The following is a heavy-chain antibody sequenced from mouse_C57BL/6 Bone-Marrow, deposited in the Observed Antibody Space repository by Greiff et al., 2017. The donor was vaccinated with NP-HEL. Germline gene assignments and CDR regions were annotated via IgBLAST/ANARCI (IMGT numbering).Heavy chain of an antibody. CDR1: GFSLSTFGMG. J-gene: IGHJ2*01. CDR2: IWWDDVK. V-gene: IGHV8-8*01. D-gene: IGHD1-1*01. CDR3: AGGYYGSSSSSFDY. Sequence: QVTLKVSGPGILQPSQTLSLTCSFSGFSLSTFGMGVGWIRQPSGKGLEWLAHIWWDDVKYYNPALKSRLPISKDTSKNPVFPKIANVDTADTATYYCAGGYYGSSSSSFDYWGQGTTLTVSS.